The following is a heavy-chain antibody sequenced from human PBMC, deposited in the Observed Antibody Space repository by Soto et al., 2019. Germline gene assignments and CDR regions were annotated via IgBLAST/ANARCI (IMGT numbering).Heavy chain of an antibody. Sequence: GGSLRLSCAASGFTFSSYAMSWVRQAPGKGLEWVSAISGSGGSTYYADSVKGRFTISRDNSKNTLYLQMNSLRAEDTAVYYCAKDPLFSEGIAAVDVWGQGTTVTVSS. CDR1: GFTFSSYA. J-gene: IGHJ6*02. CDR3: AKDPLFSEGIAAVDV. D-gene: IGHD6-13*01. V-gene: IGHV3-23*01. CDR2: ISGSGGST.